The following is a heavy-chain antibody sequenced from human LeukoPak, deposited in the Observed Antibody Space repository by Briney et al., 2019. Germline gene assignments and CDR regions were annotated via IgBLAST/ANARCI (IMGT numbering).Heavy chain of an antibody. Sequence: SETLSLTCTVSGGSVSSGSYYWSWIRQPPGQGLEWIGYIYYSGSTNYNPSLKSRVTISVDTSKNQFSLKLSSVTAADTAVYYCAREGDYYGSGSSVQWGQGTLVTVSS. D-gene: IGHD3-10*01. CDR1: GGSVSSGSYY. CDR2: IYYSGST. V-gene: IGHV4-61*01. J-gene: IGHJ4*02. CDR3: AREGDYYGSGSSVQ.